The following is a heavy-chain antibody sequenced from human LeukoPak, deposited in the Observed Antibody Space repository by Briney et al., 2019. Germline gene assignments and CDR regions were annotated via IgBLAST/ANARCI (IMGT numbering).Heavy chain of an antibody. J-gene: IGHJ4*02. CDR3: AKGYYDYVWGSYYFDY. Sequence: GGSLRLSCAASGFTFSSYAMSWVRQAPGKGLEWVSAISGSGGSTYHADSVKGRFTISRDNSRDTLYLQMNSLRAEDTAVYYCAKGYYDYVWGSYYFDYWGQGTLVTVSS. CDR2: ISGSGGST. D-gene: IGHD3-16*01. V-gene: IGHV3-23*01. CDR1: GFTFSSYA.